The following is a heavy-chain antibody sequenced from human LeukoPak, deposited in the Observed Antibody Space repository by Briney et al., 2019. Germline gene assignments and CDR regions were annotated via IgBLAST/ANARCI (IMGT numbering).Heavy chain of an antibody. CDR3: ASLDTAKQPLANH. J-gene: IGHJ5*02. CDR2: IREERGQE. CDR1: GLTVSNHW. D-gene: IGHD5-18*01. V-gene: IGHV3-7*03. Sequence: GGSLRLSCVASGLTVSNHWMSWVRQAPGKGLEWVANIREERGQEYYVDSVKGRFTISKNSAKNSLYLQMDTLRVEDTAMYYCASLDTAKQPLANHWGQGTLVTVSS.